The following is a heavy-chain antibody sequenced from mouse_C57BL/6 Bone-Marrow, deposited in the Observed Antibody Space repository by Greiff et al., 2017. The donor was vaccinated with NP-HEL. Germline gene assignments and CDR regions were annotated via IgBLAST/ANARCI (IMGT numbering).Heavy chain of an antibody. CDR2: ISYDGSN. CDR3: ARALWLRRGGVDY. D-gene: IGHD2-2*01. V-gene: IGHV3-6*01. CDR1: GYSITSGYY. J-gene: IGHJ2*01. Sequence: EVKLVESGPGLVKPSQSLSLTCSVTGYSITSGYYWNWIRQFPGNKLEWMGYISYDGSNNYNPSLKNRISITRDTSKNQFFLKLNSVTTEDTATYYCARALWLRRGGVDYWGQGTTLTVSS.